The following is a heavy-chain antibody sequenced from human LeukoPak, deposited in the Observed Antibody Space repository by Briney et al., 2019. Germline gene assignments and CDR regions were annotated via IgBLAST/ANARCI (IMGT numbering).Heavy chain of an antibody. Sequence: GRSLRLSCAASGFTFSSYGMHWVRQAPGKGLEWVAVIWYGGSNKYYADSVKGRFTISRDNSKNTLYLQMNSLRAEDTAVYYCATLIEVDYSTLEGYWGQGTLVTVSS. CDR3: ATLIEVDYSTLEGY. CDR1: GFTFSSYG. V-gene: IGHV3-33*08. J-gene: IGHJ4*02. D-gene: IGHD4/OR15-4a*01. CDR2: IWYGGSNK.